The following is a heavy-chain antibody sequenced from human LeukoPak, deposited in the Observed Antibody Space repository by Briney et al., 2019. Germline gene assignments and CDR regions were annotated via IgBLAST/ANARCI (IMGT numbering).Heavy chain of an antibody. Sequence: ASVKVSCKASRITFTSDYIHWVRQAPGRGLEWMGKINPSGTITTYAPKYKGRVTVTMDTSTNKVYMKLSSVRSDDTAVYYCALIAPPHNWGQGTLVTVSS. D-gene: IGHD6-13*01. CDR1: RITFTSDY. J-gene: IGHJ4*02. V-gene: IGHV1-46*01. CDR3: ALIAPPHN. CDR2: INPSGTIT.